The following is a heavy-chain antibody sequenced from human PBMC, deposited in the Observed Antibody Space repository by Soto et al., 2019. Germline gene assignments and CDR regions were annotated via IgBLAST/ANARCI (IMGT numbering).Heavy chain of an antibody. CDR3: ARDHVDTAMPSDYRYEYYFDY. D-gene: IGHD5-18*01. CDR2: IYHSGST. Sequence: SETLSLTCAVSGGSISSSNWWSWVRQPPGKGLEWIGEIYHSGSTNYNPSLKSRDTISVDKSKNQFSLKLSSVTAADTAVYYCARDHVDTAMPSDYRYEYYFDYWGQGTLVTVFS. J-gene: IGHJ4*02. V-gene: IGHV4-4*02. CDR1: GGSISSSNW.